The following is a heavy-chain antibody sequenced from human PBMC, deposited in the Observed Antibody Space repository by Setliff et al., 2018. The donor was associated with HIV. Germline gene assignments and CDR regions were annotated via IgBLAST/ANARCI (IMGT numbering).Heavy chain of an antibody. CDR3: ARHDFWSGYHNWFDP. CDR2: IYYTGST. D-gene: IGHD3-3*01. CDR1: GGSINSGHYY. V-gene: IGHV4-39*01. J-gene: IGHJ5*02. Sequence: SETLSLTCTVSGGSINSGHYYWSWIRHHPGKGLEWIGYIYYTGSTYFNPSLKSRVTISVDMSKNQFSLRLTSVTAADTAMYYCARHDFWSGYHNWFDPWGQGTLVTVSS.